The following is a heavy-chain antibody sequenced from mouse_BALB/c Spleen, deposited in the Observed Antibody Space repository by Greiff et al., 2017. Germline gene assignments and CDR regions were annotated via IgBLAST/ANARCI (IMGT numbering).Heavy chain of an antibody. J-gene: IGHJ3*01. CDR2: IYPGNGDT. CDR3: ARYYGSSYGFAY. D-gene: IGHD1-1*01. Sequence: QVQLQQPGAELVKPGASVKMSCKASGYTFTSYNMHWVKQTPGQGLEWIGAIYPGNGDTSYNQKFKGKATLTADKSSSTAYMQLSSLTSEDSAVYYCARYYGSSYGFAYWGQGTLVTVSA. CDR1: GYTFTSYN. V-gene: IGHV1-12*01.